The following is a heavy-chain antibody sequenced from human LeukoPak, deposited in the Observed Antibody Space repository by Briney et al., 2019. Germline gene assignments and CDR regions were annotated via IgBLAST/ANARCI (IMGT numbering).Heavy chain of an antibody. V-gene: IGHV1-18*01. Sequence: ASVKVSCKASGYTFTNYGISWVRQAPGQGLEWMGWISAYNGNTNYAQKLQGRVAMTTDTSTSTAYMELRSLTSDDTAVYYCARVGAYCTSTSCLDYWGQGTLVTVSS. J-gene: IGHJ4*02. CDR1: GYTFTNYG. CDR3: ARVGAYCTSTSCLDY. CDR2: ISAYNGNT. D-gene: IGHD2-2*01.